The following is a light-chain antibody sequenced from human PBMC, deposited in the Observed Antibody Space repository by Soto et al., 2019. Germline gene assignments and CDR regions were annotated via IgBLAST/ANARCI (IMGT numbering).Light chain of an antibody. V-gene: IGKV1-5*03. J-gene: IGKJ1*01. Sequence: DIQMTQSPSTLSASVGDRVTITCRASQSISGSLAWYQQKPGKAPNLLIYEASNLKSRDPSRFSGSGSGTEYTLTISSLQPDDSAYYYCQQYNGYRTFGQGTRVEIK. CDR1: QSISGS. CDR2: EAS. CDR3: QQYNGYRT.